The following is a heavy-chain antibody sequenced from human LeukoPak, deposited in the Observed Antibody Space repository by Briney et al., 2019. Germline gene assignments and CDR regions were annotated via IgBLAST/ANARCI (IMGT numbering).Heavy chain of an antibody. CDR3: ARSGGLQKFDY. D-gene: IGHD4-11*01. CDR1: EFTFSNYA. Sequence: PGGSLRLSCAASEFTFSNYALHWVRQAPGKGLQCVAVISYDGNTIHYADSVKGRFIISRDTSKNTLYLQMNSLRAEDTAVYYCARSGGLQKFDYWGQGTLVTVSS. CDR2: ISYDGNTI. V-gene: IGHV3-30-3*01. J-gene: IGHJ4*02.